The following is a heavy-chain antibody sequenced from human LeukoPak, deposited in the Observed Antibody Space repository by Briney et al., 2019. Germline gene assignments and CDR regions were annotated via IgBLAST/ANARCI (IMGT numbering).Heavy chain of an antibody. CDR3: ARDGSPHVSMTVVTSPDY. CDR1: GYTFTSYD. Sequence: ASVKVSCKASGYTFTSYDINWVRQATGQGLEWMGWMNPNSGNTGYAQKFQGRVTMTRNTSISTAYMELSSLRSEDTAVYYCARDGSPHVSMTVVTSPDYWGQGTLVTVSS. J-gene: IGHJ4*02. V-gene: IGHV1-8*01. D-gene: IGHD3-22*01. CDR2: MNPNSGNT.